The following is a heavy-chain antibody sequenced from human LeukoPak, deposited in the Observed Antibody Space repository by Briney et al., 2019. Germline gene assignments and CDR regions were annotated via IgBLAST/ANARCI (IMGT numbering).Heavy chain of an antibody. J-gene: IGHJ4*02. V-gene: IGHV4-61*08. D-gene: IGHD6-19*01. CDR1: GGSISNSGYS. CDR3: ARGTSGWPGV. Sequence: SETLSLTCAVSGGSISNSGYSWSWIRQPPGKGLEWIGYIYSSGSTNYNPSLKSRVTISVDTSKNQFSLKLTSVTAADTAVYYCARGTSGWPGVWGQGTLVTVSS. CDR2: IYSSGST.